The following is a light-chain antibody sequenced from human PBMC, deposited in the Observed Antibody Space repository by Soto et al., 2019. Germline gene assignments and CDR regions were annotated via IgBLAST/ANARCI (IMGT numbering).Light chain of an antibody. CDR2: GNS. CDR3: QSYDSSLSAWV. J-gene: IGLJ3*02. CDR1: SSNIGAGYD. Sequence: QSALTQPPSVSGAPGQRVTISCTGSSSNIGAGYDVHWYQQLPGTAPKVLIYGNSNRPAGVPDRFSGSKSGTSASLAITGLQADDEADYYCQSYDSSLSAWVFGGGTKLTVL. V-gene: IGLV1-40*01.